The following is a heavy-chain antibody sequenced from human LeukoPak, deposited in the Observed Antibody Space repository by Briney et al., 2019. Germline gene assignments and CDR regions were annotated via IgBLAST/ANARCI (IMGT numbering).Heavy chain of an antibody. CDR2: ISRSGSTK. J-gene: IGHJ6*03. CDR3: ARVLRYCSGGNCYSGGLGYMDV. V-gene: IGHV3-11*01. CDR1: GFTFSDYN. D-gene: IGHD2-15*01. Sequence: PGGSLRLSCAASGFTFSDYNMRWIRQARGKGLEWVSSISRSGSTKYYADSVKGRVTIPRDNAKNSPFLQMNSLRAEDTAVYCCARVLRYCSGGNCYSGGLGYMDVWGKGTTVTISS.